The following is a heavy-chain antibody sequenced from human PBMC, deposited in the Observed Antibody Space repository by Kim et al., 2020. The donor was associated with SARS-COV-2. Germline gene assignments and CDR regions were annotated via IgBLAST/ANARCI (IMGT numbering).Heavy chain of an antibody. CDR2: INPSDGST. J-gene: IGHJ4*02. CDR3: ARDSTEWGIDY. D-gene: IGHD1-26*01. V-gene: IGHV1-46*01. Sequence: ASVKVSCEASGYTFTGYHMHWVRQAPRQGLEWMGQINPSDGSTRYEQKFQGRFTMTRDTSTSTVYMELTGLTSEDTAVYYCARDSTEWGIDYWGQGTLVTVSS. CDR1: GYTFTGYH.